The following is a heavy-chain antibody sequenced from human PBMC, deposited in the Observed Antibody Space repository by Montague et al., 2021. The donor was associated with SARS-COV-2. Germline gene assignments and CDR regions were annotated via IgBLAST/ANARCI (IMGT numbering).Heavy chain of an antibody. V-gene: IGHV4-39*01. Sequence: SETLSLTCTVSGGSISSGTYYWGWVRQPPGKGLEWIGTINYSGKTYYNPSLKSRVTISVDTSKNQSSLKVTSVTAADTAVYYCVRRAQWQLSWFFDLWGRGTLVTVSS. D-gene: IGHD6-19*01. CDR3: VRRAQWQLSWFFDL. CDR1: GGSISSGTYY. CDR2: INYSGKT. J-gene: IGHJ2*01.